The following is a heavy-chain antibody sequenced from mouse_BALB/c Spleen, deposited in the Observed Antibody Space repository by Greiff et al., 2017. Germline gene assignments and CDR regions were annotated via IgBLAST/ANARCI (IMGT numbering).Heavy chain of an antibody. V-gene: IGHV5-6-5*01. Sequence: EVQGVESGGGLVKPGGSLKLSCAASGFTFSSYAMSWVRQTPEKRLEWVASISSGGSTYYPDSVKGRFTISRDNARNILYLQMSSLRSEDTAMYYWASGDGYPYYFDYWGQGTTLTVSS. CDR3: ASGDGYPYYFDY. J-gene: IGHJ2*01. D-gene: IGHD2-3*01. CDR1: GFTFSSYA. CDR2: ISSGGST.